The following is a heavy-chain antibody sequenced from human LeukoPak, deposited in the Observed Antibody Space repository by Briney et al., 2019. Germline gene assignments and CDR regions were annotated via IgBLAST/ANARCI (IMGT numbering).Heavy chain of an antibody. CDR2: IRSKAYGGTT. CDR1: GFTFGDYA. V-gene: IGHV3-49*04. D-gene: IGHD3-10*01. J-gene: IGHJ6*04. CDR3: TRESTITMVRGVIGPRRNYYYYYGMDV. Sequence: PGRSLRLSCTASGFTFGDYAMSWVRQATGKGLEWVGFIRSKAYGGTTEYGASVKGRFTISRDDSKSIAYLQMNSLKTEDTAVYYCTRESTITMVRGVIGPRRNYYYYYGMDVWGKGTTVTVSS.